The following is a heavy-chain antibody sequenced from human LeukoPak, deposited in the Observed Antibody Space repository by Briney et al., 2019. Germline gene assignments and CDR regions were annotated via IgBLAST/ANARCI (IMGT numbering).Heavy chain of an antibody. Sequence: SVKVSCKASGYTFTSYGISWLRQAPGQGLEWMGRIIPILGIANYAQKFQGRVTITADKSTSTAYMELSSLRSEDTAVYYCARGYNWNDGWFDPWGQGTLVTVSS. V-gene: IGHV1-69*04. D-gene: IGHD1-20*01. CDR1: GYTFTSYG. CDR3: ARGYNWNDGWFDP. J-gene: IGHJ5*02. CDR2: IIPILGIA.